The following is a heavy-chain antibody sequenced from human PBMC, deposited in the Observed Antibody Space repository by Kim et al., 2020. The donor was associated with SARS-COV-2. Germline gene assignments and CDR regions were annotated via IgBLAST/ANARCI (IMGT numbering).Heavy chain of an antibody. CDR2: ISYDGSNK. CDR3: ARDQCGSTSCPKGQALRY. D-gene: IGHD2-2*01. CDR1: GFTFSSYA. Sequence: GGSLRLSCAASGFTFSSYAMHWVRQAPGKGLEWVAVISYDGSNKYYADSVKGRFTISRDNSKNTLYLQMNSLRAEDTAVYYCARDQCGSTSCPKGQALRYWGQGTLVTVSS. J-gene: IGHJ4*02. V-gene: IGHV3-30*04.